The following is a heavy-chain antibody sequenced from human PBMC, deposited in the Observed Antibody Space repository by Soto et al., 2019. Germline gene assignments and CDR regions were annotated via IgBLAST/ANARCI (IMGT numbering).Heavy chain of an antibody. CDR1: GYTFTGYY. Sequence: ASVKVSCKASGYTFTGYYMHWVRQAPGQGLEWMGWVSAFNGQTNYIQKVQGRVTLTTEASTSTAYMELRSLRSDDTAVYYCARGGDYYYGLDVWGQGTTVTVSS. J-gene: IGHJ6*02. CDR3: ARGGDYYYGLDV. CDR2: VSAFNGQT. D-gene: IGHD3-16*01. V-gene: IGHV1-18*04.